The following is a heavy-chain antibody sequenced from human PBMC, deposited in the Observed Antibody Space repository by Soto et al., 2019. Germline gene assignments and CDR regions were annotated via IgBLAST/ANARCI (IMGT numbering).Heavy chain of an antibody. Sequence: EVHLLESGGGLVQPGGSLRLSCAASGFTFSSYAMNWVRQAPGKGLEWVSVISGSGGSTYYADSVKGRFTISRDNSKNTLYLQMNSLRAEDTAVYYCARRGPGTYFDDWGQGTLVTVSS. CDR1: GFTFSSYA. CDR3: ARRGPGTYFDD. V-gene: IGHV3-23*01. D-gene: IGHD6-13*01. CDR2: ISGSGGST. J-gene: IGHJ4*02.